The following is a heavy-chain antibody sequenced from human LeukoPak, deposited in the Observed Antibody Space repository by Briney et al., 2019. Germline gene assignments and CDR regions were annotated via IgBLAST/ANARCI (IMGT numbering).Heavy chain of an antibody. J-gene: IGHJ5*02. CDR2: INPNRGGT. CDR1: GYTFTGYY. Sequence: ASVKVSCKASGYTFTGYYMHWVRQAPGQGLEWMGWINPNRGGTNYAQKFQGRVTMTRDTSISTAYMELSRLRSDDTAVYYCARAPYYDFWSGQNWFDPWGQGTLVTVSS. CDR3: ARAPYYDFWSGQNWFDP. D-gene: IGHD3-3*01. V-gene: IGHV1-2*02.